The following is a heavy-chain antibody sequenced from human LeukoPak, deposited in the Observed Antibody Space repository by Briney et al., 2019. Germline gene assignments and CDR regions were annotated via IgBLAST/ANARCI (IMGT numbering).Heavy chain of an antibody. D-gene: IGHD5-24*01. J-gene: IGHJ5*02. V-gene: IGHV6-1*01. CDR1: GDSVSSNSAA. CDR2: TYYRSKWYN. Sequence: SQTLSLTCAISGDSVSSNSAAWNWIRQSPSRGLEWLGRTYYRSKWYNDYAVSVKSRITINPDTSKNQFSLQLNSVTPEDTAVYYCARDGGRDGYNFRVGFDPWGQGTLVTVSS. CDR3: ARDGGRDGYNFRVGFDP.